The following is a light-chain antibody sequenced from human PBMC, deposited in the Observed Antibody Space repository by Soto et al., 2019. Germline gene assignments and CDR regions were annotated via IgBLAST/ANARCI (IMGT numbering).Light chain of an antibody. J-gene: IGKJ2*01. V-gene: IGKV3-20*01. Sequence: EIVLTQSPGTLSLSPGERATLSRRASQSVSSSYLAWYQQKPGQAPRLLIYGASSRATGIPDRFSGSGSGTDFTLTISRLEPEDFAVYYCQQYGYTFGQGTKLEIK. CDR2: GAS. CDR3: QQYGYT. CDR1: QSVSSSY.